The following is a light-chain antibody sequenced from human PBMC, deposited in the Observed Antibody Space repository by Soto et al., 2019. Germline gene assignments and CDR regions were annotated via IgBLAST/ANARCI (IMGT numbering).Light chain of an antibody. J-gene: IGLJ3*02. CDR2: VNSDGSH. CDR1: SGHSSYA. V-gene: IGLV4-69*01. Sequence: QLVLTQSPSASASLGASVKLTCTLSSGHSSYAIAWHQQQPEKRPRYLMKVNSDGSHSKGDGIPDRFSGSSSGAERYLTISRLQSEDEADYYCQTWGTGIRVFGGGTKLTVL. CDR3: QTWGTGIRV.